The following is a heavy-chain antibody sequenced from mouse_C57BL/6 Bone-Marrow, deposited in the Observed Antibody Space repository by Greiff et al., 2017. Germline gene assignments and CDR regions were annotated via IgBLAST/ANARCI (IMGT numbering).Heavy chain of an antibody. D-gene: IGHD2-3*01. Sequence: QVQLQQPGAELVMPGASVKLSCKASGYTFTSYWMHWVKQRPGQGLEWIGEIDPSDSYTNYNQKFQGKSTLTVDKSSSTAYMQLNIHTSADSAVYYCARERLLLPYFDDWGQGTTLTVSS. CDR2: IDPSDSYT. CDR3: ARERLLLPYFDD. V-gene: IGHV1-69*01. J-gene: IGHJ2*01. CDR1: GYTFTSYW.